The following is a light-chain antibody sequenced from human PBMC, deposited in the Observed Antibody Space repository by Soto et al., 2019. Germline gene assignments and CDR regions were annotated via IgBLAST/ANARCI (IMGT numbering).Light chain of an antibody. CDR2: GAS. V-gene: IGKV3-15*01. Sequence: IMMTQSPATVSVSPGERATLSCRASRSVTSNLAWYQQKPGQSPRLVIYGASTRATGVPARFSGSGSGTEFTLTISSLQSEDCAVYYCQQYNNWPRGFGQGTKVEI. J-gene: IGKJ1*01. CDR3: QQYNNWPRG. CDR1: RSVTSN.